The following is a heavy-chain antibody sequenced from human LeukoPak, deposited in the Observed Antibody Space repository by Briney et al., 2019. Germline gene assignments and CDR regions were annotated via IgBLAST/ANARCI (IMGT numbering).Heavy chain of an antibody. D-gene: IGHD3-22*01. V-gene: IGHV1-8*03. CDR3: ARAISDSTGYYAYYFDS. J-gene: IGHJ4*02. CDR2: MNPNSGNT. Sequence: ALVKVSCKASGYTFTSYDINWVRQATGQGLEWMGWMNPNSGNTGYAQKFQGRVTITRDNSISTAYMELNSLTSEDTAVYYCARAISDSTGYYAYYFDSWGQGTLVTVSS. CDR1: GYTFTSYD.